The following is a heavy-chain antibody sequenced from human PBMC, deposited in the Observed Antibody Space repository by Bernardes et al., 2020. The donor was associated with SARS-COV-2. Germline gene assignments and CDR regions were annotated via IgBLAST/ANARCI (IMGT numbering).Heavy chain of an antibody. Sequence: SETLSLTCTVSGGSISSGGYYWSWIRQHPGKGLEWIGYIYYSGRTYYNPSLKSRVTISVDTSKNQFSLKLSSVTAADTAVYYCARDRHYYDSSGEESWYFDLWGRGTLVTVSS. D-gene: IGHD3-22*01. CDR3: ARDRHYYDSSGEESWYFDL. CDR1: GGSISSGGYY. CDR2: IYYSGRT. J-gene: IGHJ2*01. V-gene: IGHV4-31*03.